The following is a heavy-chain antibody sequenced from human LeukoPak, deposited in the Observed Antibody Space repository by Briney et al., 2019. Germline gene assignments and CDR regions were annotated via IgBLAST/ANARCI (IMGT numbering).Heavy chain of an antibody. CDR1: GFTFNSYN. V-gene: IGHV3-48*01. Sequence: PGGSLRLSCAASGFTFNSYNMNWVRQAPGKGLEWVSYISSSSSTIYYADSVKGRFTISRDNAQDSLYLQMNSLRAEDTAVYYCARDNGMDVWGQGTTVIVSS. J-gene: IGHJ6*02. CDR2: ISSSSSTI. CDR3: ARDNGMDV.